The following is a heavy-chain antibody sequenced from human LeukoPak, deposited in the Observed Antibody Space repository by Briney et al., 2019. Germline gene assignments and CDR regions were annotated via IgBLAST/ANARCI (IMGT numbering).Heavy chain of an antibody. D-gene: IGHD6-13*01. J-gene: IGHJ4*02. Sequence: ASVKVSCKASGYTFTSYYMHWVRQAPGRGLEWMGIINPSGGSTTYAQKFQGRVTVTMDTSTSTVYMELSSLRSEDTAMYYCARRGYSSSWYPYFDYWGQGTLVTVSS. CDR2: INPSGGST. CDR1: GYTFTSYY. CDR3: ARRGYSSSWYPYFDY. V-gene: IGHV1-46*01.